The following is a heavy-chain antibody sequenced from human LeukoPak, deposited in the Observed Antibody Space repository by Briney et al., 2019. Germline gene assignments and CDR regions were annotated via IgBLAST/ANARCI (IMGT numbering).Heavy chain of an antibody. V-gene: IGHV1-18*01. CDR2: ISASNGNT. CDR1: GYTFTSYG. Sequence: GASVKVSCKASGYTFTSYGISWVRQAPGQGLEWMGWISASNGNTNYAQNLQDRVTMTTDTSTSTAYMELRSLRSDDTAVYYCARDVQWELLGYWGQGTLVTVSS. D-gene: IGHD1-26*01. J-gene: IGHJ4*02. CDR3: ARDVQWELLGY.